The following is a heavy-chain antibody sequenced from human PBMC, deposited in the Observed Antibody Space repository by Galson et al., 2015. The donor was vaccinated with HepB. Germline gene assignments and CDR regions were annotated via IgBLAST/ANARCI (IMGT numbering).Heavy chain of an antibody. CDR1: GFTVSSNY. D-gene: IGHD5-18*01. Sequence: SLRLSCAASGFTVSSNYMSWVRQAPGKGLEWVSVIYSGGSTYYADSVKGRFTISRDNSKNTLYLQMNSLRAEDTAVYYCARDTPARGYSYGYYYYGMDVWGQGTTVTVSS. CDR2: IYSGGST. J-gene: IGHJ6*02. CDR3: ARDTPARGYSYGYYYYGMDV. V-gene: IGHV3-53*01.